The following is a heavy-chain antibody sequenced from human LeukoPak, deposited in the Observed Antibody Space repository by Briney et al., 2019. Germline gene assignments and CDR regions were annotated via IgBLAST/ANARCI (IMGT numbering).Heavy chain of an antibody. CDR3: ASRPPVSGYVVS. Sequence: SETLSLTCNVSGGSISTTSYYWGWIRQSPGKGLEWIASMYYAGSTYHNPSLKSRVTISIDTSKNQVSMNLTSVTAADTAVYYCASRPPVSGYVVSWGQGTLVTASS. J-gene: IGHJ4*02. CDR2: MYYAGST. D-gene: IGHD5-12*01. CDR1: GGSISTTSYY. V-gene: IGHV4-39*01.